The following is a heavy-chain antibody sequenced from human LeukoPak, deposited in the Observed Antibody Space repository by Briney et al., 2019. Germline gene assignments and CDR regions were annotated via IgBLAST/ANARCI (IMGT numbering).Heavy chain of an antibody. J-gene: IGHJ4*02. CDR1: GFTFDDFA. CDR2: VSWDSSNI. D-gene: IGHD3-22*01. CDR3: AKDIYHYDSSGPFDY. Sequence: QSGGSLRLSCAASGFTFDDFAMHWVRQAPGKGLEWVSGVSWDSSNIAYADSVKGRFTISRDNGKNSLYLQMNSLRVEDTAFYYCAKDIYHYDSSGPFDYWGQGTLVTVSS. V-gene: IGHV3-9*01.